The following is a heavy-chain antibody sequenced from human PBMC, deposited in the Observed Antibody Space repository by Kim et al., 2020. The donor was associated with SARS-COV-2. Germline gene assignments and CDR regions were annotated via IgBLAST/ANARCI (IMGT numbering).Heavy chain of an antibody. CDR3: VRDLNFAFDF. J-gene: IGHJ4*02. Sequence: IRSYANSVRGRFTNSTDNAKDSLYLQMNSLKVEDTAVYYCVRDLNFAFDFWGQGALVTVSS. D-gene: IGHD1-1*01. CDR2: IR. V-gene: IGHV3-48*01.